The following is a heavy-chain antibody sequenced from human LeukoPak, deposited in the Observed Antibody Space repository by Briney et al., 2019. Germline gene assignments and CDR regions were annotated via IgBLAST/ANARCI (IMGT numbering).Heavy chain of an antibody. Sequence: ASVKVSCKASGGTFSSYAISWVRRAPGQGLEWMGGIIPIFGTANYAQKFQGRVTITADKSTSTAYMELSSLRSEDTAVYYCARGGAFGEAAFDIWGQGTMVTVSS. CDR2: IIPIFGTA. CDR1: GGTFSSYA. J-gene: IGHJ3*02. CDR3: ARGGAFGEAAFDI. V-gene: IGHV1-69*06. D-gene: IGHD3-10*01.